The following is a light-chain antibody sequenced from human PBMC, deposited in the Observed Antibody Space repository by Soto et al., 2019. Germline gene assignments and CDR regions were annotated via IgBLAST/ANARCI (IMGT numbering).Light chain of an antibody. CDR3: QQYDILPIT. J-gene: IGKJ5*01. V-gene: IGKV1-33*01. CDR2: DAS. Sequence: DIQMTQSPSSLFASVGDRVTITCQATQDINSYLNWYQQKPGKAPNLLIYDASNLEIGVPSRFSGSGSGTHFTFTISSLQTEDIGTYYCQQYDILPITFGRETRLEIK. CDR1: QDINSY.